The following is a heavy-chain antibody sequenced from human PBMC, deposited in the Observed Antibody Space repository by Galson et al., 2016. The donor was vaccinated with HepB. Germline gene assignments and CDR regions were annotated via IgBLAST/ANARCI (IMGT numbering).Heavy chain of an antibody. D-gene: IGHD2-21*01. CDR1: GFTFSRYS. CDR2: IDGSSTYI. CDR3: ATVSCGPGSCYFES. J-gene: IGHJ4*02. V-gene: IGHV3-21*01. Sequence: SLRLSCAASGFTFSRYSLNWVRQAPGKGLEWVSSIDGSSTYIYYADSVKGRFTISRDNAQNSLYLQMSSLRAEDTAVYYCATVSCGPGSCYFESWGQGTQVTVSS.